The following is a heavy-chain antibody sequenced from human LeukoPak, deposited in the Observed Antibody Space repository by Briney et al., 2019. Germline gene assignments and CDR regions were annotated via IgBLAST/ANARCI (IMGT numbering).Heavy chain of an antibody. CDR2: IYHSGST. CDR3: AREYYDILTGYYGAFDI. J-gene: IGHJ3*02. D-gene: IGHD3-9*01. V-gene: IGHV4-4*02. Sequence: PSGTLSLTCAVSGGSISSSNWWSWVRQPPGKGLEWIGEIYHSGSTNYNPSLKSRVTISVDKSKNQFSLKLSSVTAADTAVYYCAREYYDILTGYYGAFDIWGQGTMVTVSS. CDR1: GGSISSSNW.